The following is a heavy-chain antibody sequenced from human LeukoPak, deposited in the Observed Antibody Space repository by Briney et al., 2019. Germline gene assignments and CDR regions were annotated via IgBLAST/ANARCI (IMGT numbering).Heavy chain of an antibody. CDR3: ARDQARYSGSRRPKRDDAFDI. V-gene: IGHV3-30*04. D-gene: IGHD1-26*01. CDR2: ISYDGSNK. Sequence: HPGRSLRLSCAASGFTFSSYAMHWVRQAPGKGLEWVAVISYDGSNKYYADSVKGRFTISRDNSKNTLYLQMNSLRAEDTAVYYCARDQARYSGSRRPKRDDAFDIWGQGTMVTVSS. CDR1: GFTFSSYA. J-gene: IGHJ3*02.